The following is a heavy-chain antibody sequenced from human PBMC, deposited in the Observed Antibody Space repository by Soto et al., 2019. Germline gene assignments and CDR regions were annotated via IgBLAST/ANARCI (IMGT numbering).Heavy chain of an antibody. CDR2: IYYIGST. V-gene: IGHV4-39*01. CDR1: GDSITNSNHY. CDR3: AGRNSLASVSLNFRELSNYKWIDP. D-gene: IGHD3-16*02. J-gene: IGHJ5*02. Sequence: QLQLQESGPGLVKPSETLSLTCTVSGDSITNSNHYWGWFRQPPGKGLEWIASIYYIGSTYYNPSLKSRVTISVDTSNNQFSLNLNSVTASDTAVYYCAGRNSLASVSLNFRELSNYKWIDPWGPGTLVTVSS.